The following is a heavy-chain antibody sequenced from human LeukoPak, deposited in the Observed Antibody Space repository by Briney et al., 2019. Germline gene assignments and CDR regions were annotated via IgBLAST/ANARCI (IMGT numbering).Heavy chain of an antibody. CDR2: IYHSGST. V-gene: IGHV4-38-2*02. J-gene: IGHJ4*02. CDR1: GYSISSGYD. CDR3: ARTGYYYAGSAYYYTDY. D-gene: IGHD3-22*01. Sequence: SETLSLTCTVSGYSISSGYDWGWIRQPPGKGLEWIGSIYHSGSTYYNPSLKSRVTISVDTSKNQFSLKLSSVTAADTAVYYCARTGYYYAGSAYYYTDYWGQGTLVTVSS.